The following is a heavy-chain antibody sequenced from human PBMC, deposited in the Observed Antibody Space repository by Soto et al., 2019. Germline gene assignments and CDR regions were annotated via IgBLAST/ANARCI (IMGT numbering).Heavy chain of an antibody. V-gene: IGHV1-8*01. Sequence: QVQLVQSGAEVRKPGASVKVSCKASGYTFTTYDINWMRQATGQGLEWVGWMNPNSGTTGYAQKFQGRVSMTRDTSMNTAYMELSSLTYEDTVVYYCARNKWETGDFDYWGQGTLVTVSS. CDR3: ARNKWETGDFDY. J-gene: IGHJ4*02. CDR2: MNPNSGTT. CDR1: GYTFTTYD. D-gene: IGHD1-26*01.